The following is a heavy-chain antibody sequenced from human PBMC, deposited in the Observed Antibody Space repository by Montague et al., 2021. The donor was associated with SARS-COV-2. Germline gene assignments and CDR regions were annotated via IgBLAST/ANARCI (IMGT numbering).Heavy chain of an antibody. D-gene: IGHD6-13*01. CDR3: ASGRMVPYSSSWTTLYYYYGMDV. CDR2: TYYRSKWYS. J-gene: IGHJ6*02. V-gene: IGHV6-1*01. CDR1: GDSVSSNSAA. Sequence: CAISGDSVSSNSAAWNWIRQSPSRGLEWLGRTYYRSKWYSDYAVSVKSRITINPDTSENQFSLQLNSVTPEDTAVYYCASGRMVPYSSSWTTLYYYYGMDVWGQGTTVTVSS.